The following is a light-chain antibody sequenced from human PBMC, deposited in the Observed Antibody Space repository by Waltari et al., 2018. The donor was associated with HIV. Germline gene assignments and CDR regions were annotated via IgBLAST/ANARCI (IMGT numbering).Light chain of an antibody. J-gene: IGKJ1*01. CDR1: QPVSRSH. V-gene: IGKV3-20*01. Sequence: DTALTQSPGTLSLSPGEGAILSCRTSQPVSRSHLAWYQQKPGQAPRLLVYGASTRAAGIPDRCSGSGSGADFTLSISRLEPEEFAVYYCHQYGSLPETFGQGTKV. CDR3: HQYGSLPET. CDR2: GAS.